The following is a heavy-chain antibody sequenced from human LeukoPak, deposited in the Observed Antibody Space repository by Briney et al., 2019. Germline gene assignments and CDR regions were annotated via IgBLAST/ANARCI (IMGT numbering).Heavy chain of an antibody. CDR3: AKDRDGDYFDY. CDR2: ISYDGSNK. V-gene: IGHV3-30*18. Sequence: PGGSLRLSCAASGFTFSSYGMHWVRQAPGKGLEWVAVISYDGSNKYYADSVKGRFTISRDSSKNTLYLQMNSLRAEDTAVYYCAKDRDGDYFDYWGQGTLVTVSS. D-gene: IGHD4-17*01. J-gene: IGHJ4*02. CDR1: GFTFSSYG.